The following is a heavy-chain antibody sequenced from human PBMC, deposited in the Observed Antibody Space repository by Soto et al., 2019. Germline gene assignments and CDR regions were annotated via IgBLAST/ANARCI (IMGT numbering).Heavy chain of an antibody. D-gene: IGHD3-22*01. CDR3: ARGDYYDSSGYYSPRDY. J-gene: IGHJ4*02. CDR1: GGTFSSYA. V-gene: IGHV1-69*13. CDR2: VIPIFGTV. Sequence: GASVKVSCKASGGTFSSYAISWVRQAPGQGLEWMVGVIPIFGTVNYAQKSQARVTITVAESTSTPYMELSSLRSEDTAVYYCARGDYYDSSGYYSPRDYWGQGTLVTVSS.